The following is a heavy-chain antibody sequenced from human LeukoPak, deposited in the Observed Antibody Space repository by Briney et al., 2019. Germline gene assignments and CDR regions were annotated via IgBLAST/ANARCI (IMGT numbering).Heavy chain of an antibody. D-gene: IGHD6-13*01. V-gene: IGHV3-11*04. CDR3: AKSGYSQRFDP. CDR2: ISSSGSTI. J-gene: IGHJ5*02. Sequence: GGSLRLSCAASGFTFSDYYVSWTRQAPGKGLEWVSYISSSGSTIYYADSVKGRFTISRDNAKNSLYLQMNSLRAEDTAVYYCAKSGYSQRFDPWGQGTLVTVSS. CDR1: GFTFSDYY.